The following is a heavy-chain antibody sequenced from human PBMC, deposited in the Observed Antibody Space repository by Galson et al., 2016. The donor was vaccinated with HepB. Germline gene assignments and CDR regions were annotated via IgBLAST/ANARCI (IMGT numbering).Heavy chain of an antibody. J-gene: IGHJ4*02. V-gene: IGHV5-10-1*01. CDR2: FDPSDSYT. D-gene: IGHD2/OR15-2a*01. CDR3: ARPFSRAFEC. CDR1: GYSFTSHW. Sequence: QSGAEVKKPGESLRISCKASGYSFTSHWITWVRQMPGKGLEWMGSFDPSDSYTKYSPSFQGHVTISGDKSISTAYLQWSSLGASDTAMYYCARPFSRAFECWGQGTLVTVSS.